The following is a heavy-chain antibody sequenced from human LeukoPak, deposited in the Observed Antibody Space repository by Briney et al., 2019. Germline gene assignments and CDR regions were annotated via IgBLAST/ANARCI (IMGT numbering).Heavy chain of an antibody. Sequence: PWGSLRLSCAASGFTFSSYSMNWVRQAPGKGLEWVSSISSSSSYIYYADSVKGRFTISRDNAKNSLYLQMNSLRAEDTAVYYYAKGHYYGSGSTSYMDVWGKGTTVTVSS. J-gene: IGHJ6*03. D-gene: IGHD3-10*01. V-gene: IGHV3-21*01. CDR2: ISSSSSYI. CDR1: GFTFSSYS. CDR3: AKGHYYGSGSTSYMDV.